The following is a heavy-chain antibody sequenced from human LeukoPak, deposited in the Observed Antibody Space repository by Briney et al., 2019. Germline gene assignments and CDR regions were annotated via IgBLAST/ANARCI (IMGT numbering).Heavy chain of an antibody. Sequence: PSETLSLTCTVSGGSISSYYWSWIRQPPGKGLEWIGYIYYSGSTNYNPSLKSRVTISVDTSKNQFSLKLRSVTAADTAVYYCARLRYYDSSGYTFDNWGHGTLVTVSS. CDR3: ARLRYYDSSGYTFDN. CDR1: GGSISSYY. J-gene: IGHJ4*01. CDR2: IYYSGST. V-gene: IGHV4-59*08. D-gene: IGHD3-22*01.